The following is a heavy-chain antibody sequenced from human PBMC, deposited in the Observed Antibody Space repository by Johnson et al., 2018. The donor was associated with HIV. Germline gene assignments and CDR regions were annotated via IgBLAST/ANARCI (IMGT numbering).Heavy chain of an antibody. Sequence: QVQLVESGGGVVQPGRSLRLSCAASGFTFSSYGMHWVRQAPGKGLEWVAGISNDGRNKYYADSVKGRFTISRDNSKNRLLLQMNSLGAEDTSVYYCAGEGGGGFDIWGQGTMVTVSS. J-gene: IGHJ3*02. V-gene: IGHV3-30*19. CDR2: ISNDGRNK. D-gene: IGHD2-15*01. CDR1: GFTFSSYG. CDR3: AGEGGGGFDI.